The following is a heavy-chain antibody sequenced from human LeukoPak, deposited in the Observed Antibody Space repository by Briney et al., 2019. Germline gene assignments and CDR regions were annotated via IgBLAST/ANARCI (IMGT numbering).Heavy chain of an antibody. CDR2: IRYDGSNK. CDR3: AKGTLLKGTVDY. CDR1: GFTFSSYG. V-gene: IGHV3-30*02. Sequence: QPGGSPRLSCAASGFTFSSYGMHWVRQAPGKGLEWVAFIRYDGSNKYYADSVKGRFTVSRDNSKNTLYLQMNSLRAEDTAVYYCAKGTLLKGTVDYWGQGTLVTVSS. D-gene: IGHD1-1*01. J-gene: IGHJ4*02.